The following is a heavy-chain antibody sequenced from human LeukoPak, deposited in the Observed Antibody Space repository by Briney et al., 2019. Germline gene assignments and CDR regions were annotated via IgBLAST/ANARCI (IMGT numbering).Heavy chain of an antibody. J-gene: IGHJ6*03. V-gene: IGHV1-69*13. CDR2: IIPIFGTA. CDR3: ARGATVTTWRVPMDV. CDR1: GGTFSSYA. D-gene: IGHD4-17*01. Sequence: GASVKVSCKASGGTFSSYAISWVRQAPGQGLEWMGGIIPIFGTANYAQKFQGRVTITADESTSTAYMELSSLRSEDTAVYYCARGATVTTWRVPMDVWGKGTTVTVSS.